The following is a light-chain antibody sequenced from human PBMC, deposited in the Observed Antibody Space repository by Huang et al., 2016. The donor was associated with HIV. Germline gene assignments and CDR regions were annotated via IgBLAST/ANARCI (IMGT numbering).Light chain of an antibody. CDR1: QSVSSY. J-gene: IGKJ5*01. Sequence: EIVLTQSPATLSLSPGERATLTCRASQSVSSYLAWYQKKPGQAPRLLIYDASNRATGIPARFSGSGSGTDFTHTISSLEPEDFAVYYCQQRSNWRTFGQGTRLEIK. V-gene: IGKV3-11*01. CDR3: QQRSNWRT. CDR2: DAS.